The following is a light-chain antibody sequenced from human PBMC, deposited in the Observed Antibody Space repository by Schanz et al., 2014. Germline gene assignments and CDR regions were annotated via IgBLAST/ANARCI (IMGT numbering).Light chain of an antibody. V-gene: IGKV3-20*01. CDR1: QSISSSY. J-gene: IGKJ2*01. CDR2: GAS. Sequence: EIVLTQSPGTLSMSPGERATLSCRASQSISSSYLAWYQQKPGQAPRLLIYGASSRATGVPDRFSGSGSGTDFTLTISRLEPEDSAVYYCQQYGSWPYTFGQGTKLEIK. CDR3: QQYGSWPYT.